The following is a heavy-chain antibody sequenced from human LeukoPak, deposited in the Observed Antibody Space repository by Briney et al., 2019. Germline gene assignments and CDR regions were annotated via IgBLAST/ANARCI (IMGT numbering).Heavy chain of an antibody. Sequence: SETLSLTCTVSGGSISSYYWSWIRQPPGKGLEWIGYIHYSGSTNYNPSLKSRVTISVDTSKNQFSLKLSSVTAADTAVYYCARHATRERYDILTGLTPFDYWGQGTLVTVSS. J-gene: IGHJ4*02. D-gene: IGHD3-9*01. CDR3: ARHATRERYDILTGLTPFDY. CDR1: GGSISSYY. V-gene: IGHV4-59*08. CDR2: IHYSGST.